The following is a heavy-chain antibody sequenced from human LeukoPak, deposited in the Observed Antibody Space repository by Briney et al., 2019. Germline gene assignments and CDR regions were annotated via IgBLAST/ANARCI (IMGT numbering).Heavy chain of an antibody. CDR1: GYTLTELS. D-gene: IGHD6-13*01. CDR2: FDPEDGET. J-gene: IGHJ1*01. V-gene: IGHV1-24*01. CDR3: ATDRQQLVPEYFQH. Sequence: ASVKVSCKVSGYTLTELSMHWMRQAPGKGLEWMGGFDPEDGETIYAQKFQGRVTMTEDTSTDTAYMELSSLRSEDTAVYYCATDRQQLVPEYFQHWGQGTLVTVSS.